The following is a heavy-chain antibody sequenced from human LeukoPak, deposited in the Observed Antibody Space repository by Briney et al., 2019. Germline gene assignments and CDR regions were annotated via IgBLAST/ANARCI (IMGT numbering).Heavy chain of an antibody. V-gene: IGHV4-61*01. CDR1: GGSISSSSYY. J-gene: IGHJ3*02. CDR3: ARDSLSDTEHYDILPDAFDI. CDR2: IHYSGST. Sequence: SETLSLTCTVSGGSISSSSYYWGWIRQPPGKGLEWIGYIHYSGSTNYNPSLKSRVAMSVDTSKNQFSLKLTSVTAADTAVYYCARDSLSDTEHYDILPDAFDIWGQGTMVTVSS. D-gene: IGHD3-9*01.